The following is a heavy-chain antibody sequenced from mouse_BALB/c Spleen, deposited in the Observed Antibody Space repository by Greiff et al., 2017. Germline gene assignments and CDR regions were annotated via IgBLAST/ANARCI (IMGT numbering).Heavy chain of an antibody. D-gene: IGHD1-1*01. Sequence: EVKLMESGGDLVKPGGSLKLSCAASGFTFSSYGMSWVRQTPDKRLEWVATISSGGSYTYYPDSVKGRFTISRDNAKNTLYLQMSSLKTEDTAMYYCAREDYYGSSPAWFAYWGQGTQVTVSA. V-gene: IGHV5-6*01. CDR1: GFTFSSYG. J-gene: IGHJ3*01. CDR2: ISSGGSYT. CDR3: AREDYYGSSPAWFAY.